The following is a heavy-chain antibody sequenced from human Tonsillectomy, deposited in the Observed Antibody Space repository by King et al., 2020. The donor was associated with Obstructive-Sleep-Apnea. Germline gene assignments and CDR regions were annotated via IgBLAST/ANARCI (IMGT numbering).Heavy chain of an antibody. CDR1: GFTFSSYA. CDR2: ISCSGGST. Sequence: VQLVESGGGLVQPGGSLRLSCAASGFTFSSYAMSWVRQAPGKGLEWVSAISCSGGSTYYADSVKGRFTISRDNSKNTLYLQMNSLRAEDTAVYNCAKDWGGDIVVVPAAYYFDYWGQGTLVTVSS. V-gene: IGHV3-23*04. CDR3: AKDWGGDIVVVPAAYYFDY. D-gene: IGHD2-2*01. J-gene: IGHJ4*02.